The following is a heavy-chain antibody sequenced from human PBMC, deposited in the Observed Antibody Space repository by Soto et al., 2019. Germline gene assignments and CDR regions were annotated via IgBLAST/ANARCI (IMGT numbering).Heavy chain of an antibody. V-gene: IGHV4-59*01. CDR3: ASGFYDNRSYSEAFDI. Sequence: SETLSLTCTVSGGSISGDHWNWIRQPPGKGLEWIAYVSSSGSTKYNPSLKSRVTISIDTTKNQFSLRLSSVTAADTAVYYCASGFYDNRSYSEAFDIWGQGTKVTVSS. CDR1: GGSISGDH. D-gene: IGHD3-22*01. CDR2: VSSSGST. J-gene: IGHJ3*02.